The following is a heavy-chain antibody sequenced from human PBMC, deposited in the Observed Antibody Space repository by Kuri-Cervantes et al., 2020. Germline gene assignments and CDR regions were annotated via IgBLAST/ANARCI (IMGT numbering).Heavy chain of an antibody. V-gene: IGHV4-34*01. Sequence: SQTLSLTCAVYGGSFSGYYWSWIRQPPGKGLEWIGEINHSGSTNYNPSLKSQVTISVDTSKNQFSLKLSSVTAADTAVYYCARTSSSSGIGYFQHWGQGTLVTVSS. CDR2: INHSGST. J-gene: IGHJ1*01. CDR3: ARTSSSSGIGYFQH. D-gene: IGHD3-10*01. CDR1: GGSFSGYY.